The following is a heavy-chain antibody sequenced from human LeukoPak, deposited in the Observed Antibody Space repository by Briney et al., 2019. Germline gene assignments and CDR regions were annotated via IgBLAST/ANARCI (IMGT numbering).Heavy chain of an antibody. Sequence: SETLSLTRTVSGGSISSSSYYWGWIRQPPGKGLEWIGSIYYSGSTYYNPSLKSRVTISVDTSKNQFSLKLSSVTAADTAVYYCARRISGVSSNFDYWGQGTLVTVSS. CDR2: IYYSGST. CDR1: GGSISSSSYY. D-gene: IGHD1-26*01. CDR3: ARRISGVSSNFDY. V-gene: IGHV4-39*01. J-gene: IGHJ4*02.